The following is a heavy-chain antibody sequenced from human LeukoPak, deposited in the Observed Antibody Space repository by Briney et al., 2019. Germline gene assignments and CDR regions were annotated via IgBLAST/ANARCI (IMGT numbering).Heavy chain of an antibody. V-gene: IGHV1-18*01. Sequence: ASVKVSCKASGYTFTSYGISWVRQAPGQGREWMGWISAYNGNTNYAQKLQGRVTMTTDTSTSTAYMELRSLRSDDTAVYYCARGSYDFWSGYYPEYYYYYYMDVWGKGTTVTVSS. CDR1: GYTFTSYG. CDR3: ARGSYDFWSGYYPEYYYYYYMDV. J-gene: IGHJ6*03. CDR2: ISAYNGNT. D-gene: IGHD3-3*01.